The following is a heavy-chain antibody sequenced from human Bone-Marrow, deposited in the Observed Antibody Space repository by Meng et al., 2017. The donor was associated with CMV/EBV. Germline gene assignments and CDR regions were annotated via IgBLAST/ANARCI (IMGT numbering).Heavy chain of an antibody. CDR3: AKDTYSGSYFDC. V-gene: IGHV3-9*01. Sequence: SLKISCAASGFTFDDYAMHWVRQAPGKGLEWVSGISWNSGSIGYADSVKGRFTISRDNAKNSLYLQMNSLRAEDTALYYCAKDTYSGSYFDCWGQGTLVTVSS. J-gene: IGHJ4*02. D-gene: IGHD1-26*01. CDR2: ISWNSGSI. CDR1: GFTFDDYA.